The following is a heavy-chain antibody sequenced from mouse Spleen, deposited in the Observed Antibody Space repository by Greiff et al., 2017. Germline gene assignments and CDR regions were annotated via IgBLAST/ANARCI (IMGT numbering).Heavy chain of an antibody. D-gene: IGHD1-2*01. V-gene: IGHV1-15*01. J-gene: IGHJ2*01. CDR1: GYTFTDYE. CDR3: TRHYYVYFDY. Sequence: VQLQQSGAELVRPGASVTLSCKASGYTFTDYEMHWVKQTPVHGLEWIGAIDPETGGTAYNQKFKGKAILTADKSSSTAYMELRSLTSEDSAVYYCTRHYYVYFDYWGQGTTLTVS. CDR2: IDPETGGT.